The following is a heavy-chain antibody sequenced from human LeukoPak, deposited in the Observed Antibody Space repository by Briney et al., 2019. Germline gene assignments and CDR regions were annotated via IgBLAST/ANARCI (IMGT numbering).Heavy chain of an antibody. CDR1: GGSISSSSYY. CDR2: IYYSGST. V-gene: IGHV4-39*07. J-gene: IGHJ6*02. CDR3: ARINYCSSTSCYLVGGYYYYGMDV. Sequence: SQTLSLTCTVSGGSISSSSYYWGWIRQPPGKGLEWIGSIYYSGSTYYNPSLKSRVTISVDTSKNQFSLKLSSVTAADTAVYYCARINYCSSTSCYLVGGYYYYGMDVWGQGTTVTVSS. D-gene: IGHD2-2*01.